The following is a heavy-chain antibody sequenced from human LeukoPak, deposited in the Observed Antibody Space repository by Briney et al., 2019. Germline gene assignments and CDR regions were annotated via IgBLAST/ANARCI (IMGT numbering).Heavy chain of an antibody. J-gene: IGHJ4*02. Sequence: GGSLRLSCAASRFTFSSYGMHWVRQAPGKGLEWVAFIRYDGSNKYYADSVKGRFTISRDNSKNTLYLQMNSLRPEDTAVYYCARGWASEAFDYWGQGTLVTVSS. V-gene: IGHV3-30*02. CDR3: ARGWASEAFDY. D-gene: IGHD1-26*01. CDR1: RFTFSSYG. CDR2: IRYDGSNK.